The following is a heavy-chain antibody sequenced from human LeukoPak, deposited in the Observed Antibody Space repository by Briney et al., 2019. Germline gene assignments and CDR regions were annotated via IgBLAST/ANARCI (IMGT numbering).Heavy chain of an antibody. CDR3: ARDRGGAAAGTDNWFDP. Sequence: SQTLSLTCTVSGCSISSGGYYWSWLRQHPGKGLEWIGYIYYSGSTYYNPSLKSRATISVDTSKNQFSLKLSSVTAADTAVYYCARDRGGAAAGTDNWFDPWGQGTLVTVSS. CDR1: GCSISSGGYY. J-gene: IGHJ5*02. D-gene: IGHD6-13*01. CDR2: IYYSGST. V-gene: IGHV4-31*03.